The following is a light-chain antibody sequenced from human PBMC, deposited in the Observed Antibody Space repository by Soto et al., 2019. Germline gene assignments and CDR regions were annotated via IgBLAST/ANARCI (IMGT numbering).Light chain of an antibody. CDR1: LSVLYSSNNKNY. J-gene: IGKJ1*01. Sequence: DIVLTQSPDSLAVSLGERATINCKSSLSVLYSSNNKNYLAWYQQKPGQPPKLLIYWASTRESGVPDRFSGSGSGTDFTLTISSLQAEDVAVYYCQQYYSTPCTFGEGTKVEIK. V-gene: IGKV4-1*01. CDR3: QQYYSTPCT. CDR2: WAS.